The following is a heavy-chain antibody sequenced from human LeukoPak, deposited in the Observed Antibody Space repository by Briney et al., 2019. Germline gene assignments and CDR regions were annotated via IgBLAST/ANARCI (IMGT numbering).Heavy chain of an antibody. D-gene: IGHD1-26*01. J-gene: IGHJ4*02. CDR3: ARDPRLYSGSYYFDY. CDR2: INPNNGGT. CDR1: GYTFTGYY. V-gene: IGHV1-2*02. Sequence: GASVKVSCKASGYTFTGYYIHWVRQAPGQGPERMGGINPNNGGTNYAQRFQGRVTMTRDTSTSTAYMELSRLRSDDTAVYHCARDPRLYSGSYYFDYWGQGTLVTVSS.